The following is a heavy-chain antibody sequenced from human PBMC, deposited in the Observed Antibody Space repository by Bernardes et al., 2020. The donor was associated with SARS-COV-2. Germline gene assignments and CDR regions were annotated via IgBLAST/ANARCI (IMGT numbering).Heavy chain of an antibody. D-gene: IGHD6-19*01. CDR2: IKQDGSEK. CDR3: ARIGVYSSGWSHYYYYGMDV. CDR1: GFTFSSYW. Sequence: GGSLRLSCAASGFTFSSYWMSWVRQAPGKGLEWVANIKQDGSEKYYVDSVKGRFTISRDNAKNSLYQQMNSLRAEDTAVYYCARIGVYSSGWSHYYYYGMDVWGQGTTVTVSS. V-gene: IGHV3-7*01. J-gene: IGHJ6*02.